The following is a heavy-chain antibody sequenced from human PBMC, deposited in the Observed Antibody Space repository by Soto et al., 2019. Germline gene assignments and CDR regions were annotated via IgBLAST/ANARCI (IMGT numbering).Heavy chain of an antibody. Sequence: PSETLSLTCTVSGGSISSYYWSWIRQPPGKGLEWIGYIYYSGSTNCNPSLKSRVTISVDTSKNQFSLKLSSVTAADTAVYYCARALLGNWFDPWGQGTLVTVSS. V-gene: IGHV4-59*01. CDR3: ARALLGNWFDP. CDR1: GGSISSYY. D-gene: IGHD3-10*01. J-gene: IGHJ5*02. CDR2: IYYSGST.